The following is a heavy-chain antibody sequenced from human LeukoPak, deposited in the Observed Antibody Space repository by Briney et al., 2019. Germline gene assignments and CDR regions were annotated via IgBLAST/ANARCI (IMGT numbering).Heavy chain of an antibody. Sequence: SVTVSCKASGGTFSSYAISWVRQAAGQGLEWMGGIIPMLGIANYAQKFHGRVTITADKSTSTAYMELSSLRSEDTAVYYCARCRDGYNRGAFDIWGQGTMVTVSS. V-gene: IGHV1-69*10. D-gene: IGHD5-24*01. J-gene: IGHJ3*02. CDR1: GGTFSSYA. CDR2: IIPMLGIA. CDR3: ARCRDGYNRGAFDI.